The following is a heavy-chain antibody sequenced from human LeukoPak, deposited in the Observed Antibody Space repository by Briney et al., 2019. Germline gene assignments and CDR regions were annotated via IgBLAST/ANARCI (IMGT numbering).Heavy chain of an antibody. CDR2: IYYSGST. D-gene: IGHD1-26*01. V-gene: IGHV4-39*07. CDR1: GGSISSSSYY. J-gene: IGHJ4*02. CDR3: ARSFSGSYYFEY. Sequence: PSETLSLTCTVSGGSISSSSYYWGWIRQPPGMGLEWIGSIYYSGSTYYNPFLKSRVTISVDTSKNQFSLKLSSVTAADTAVYYCARSFSGSYYFEYWGQGTLVTVSS.